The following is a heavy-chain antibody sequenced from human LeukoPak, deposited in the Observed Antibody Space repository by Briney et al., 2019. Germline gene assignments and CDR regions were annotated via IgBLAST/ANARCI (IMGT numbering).Heavy chain of an antibody. V-gene: IGHV1-18*01. J-gene: IGHJ4*02. CDR3: ARAGDEVPTYFDY. CDR1: GYTFISYG. CDR2: ISAYNVNT. Sequence: ASVKVSCKASGYTFISYGMSWIRQAPGQGLKWMGWISAYNVNTKYAQKFQGRVTMTTDTSTTTAYMDLRSLTPDDTAVYYCARAGDEVPTYFDYWGQGTLVTVSS. D-gene: IGHD3-16*01.